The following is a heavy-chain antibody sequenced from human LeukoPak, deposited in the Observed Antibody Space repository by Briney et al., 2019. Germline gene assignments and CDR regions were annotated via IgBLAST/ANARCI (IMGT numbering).Heavy chain of an antibody. Sequence: ASVKVSCKASGYTFTSYDINWVRQATGQGLEWMGWMNPNSGNTGYAQKFQGRVTMTRHTSISTAYVELSSLRSEDTAVYYCARGRRGIAVAGDYWGQGTLVTVSS. V-gene: IGHV1-8*01. CDR3: ARGRRGIAVAGDY. CDR1: GYTFTSYD. D-gene: IGHD6-19*01. CDR2: MNPNSGNT. J-gene: IGHJ4*02.